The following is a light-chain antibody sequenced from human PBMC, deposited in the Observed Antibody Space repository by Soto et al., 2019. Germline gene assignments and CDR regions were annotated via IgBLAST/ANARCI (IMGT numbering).Light chain of an antibody. CDR3: CSYVGNITWV. CDR2: EAF. V-gene: IGLV2-23*01. J-gene: IGLJ3*02. Sequence: QSVLTQPASVSGSPGQSITISCTGTSSDIGSDKLISWYQHHPGRAPKIMIYEAFKRPSGVSDRFSGSRAGNTASLTISGLRAEDEADYYCCSYVGNITWVFGGGTKLTVL. CDR1: SSDIGSDKL.